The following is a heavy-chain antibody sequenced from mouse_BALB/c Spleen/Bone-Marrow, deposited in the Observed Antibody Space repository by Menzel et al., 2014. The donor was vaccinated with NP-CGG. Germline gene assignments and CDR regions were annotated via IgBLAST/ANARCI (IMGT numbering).Heavy chain of an antibody. D-gene: IGHD4-1*01. CDR1: GFNIKDTY. CDR3: ARWEYYAMDY. CDR2: IDPANGNT. Sequence: VQLQHFGAELVKPGASVKLSCTASGFNIKDTYMHWVKQRPEQGLEWIGRIDPANGNTKYDPKFQGKATITADTSSNTAYLQLSSLTSEDTAVYYCARWEYYAMDYWGQGTSVTVSS. V-gene: IGHV14-3*02. J-gene: IGHJ4*01.